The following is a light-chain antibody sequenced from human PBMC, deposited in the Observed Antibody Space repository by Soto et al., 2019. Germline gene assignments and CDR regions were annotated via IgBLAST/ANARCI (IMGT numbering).Light chain of an antibody. Sequence: IVLTQSPAPLSLSPGERATLSHRSSQSVSSYLAWYQQKPGQAPRLLIYDASNRATGIPARFSGSGSGTDFTLTISSLEPEDFAVYYCQQRSKWPPTFGGGTKVDIK. CDR2: DAS. CDR3: QQRSKWPPT. J-gene: IGKJ4*01. CDR1: QSVSSY. V-gene: IGKV3-11*01.